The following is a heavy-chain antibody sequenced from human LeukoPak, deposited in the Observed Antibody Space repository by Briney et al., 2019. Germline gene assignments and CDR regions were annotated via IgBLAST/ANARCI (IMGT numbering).Heavy chain of an antibody. CDR2: IYYSGST. CDR3: ARPVSGYPDINWFDP. V-gene: IGHV4-34*01. Sequence: SETLSLTCVVYGESFSGYSWSWIRQPPGKGLEWIGSIYYSGSTYYNPSLKSRVTISVDTSKNQFSLKLSSVTAADTAVYYCARPVSGYPDINWFDPWGQGTLVTVSS. D-gene: IGHD3-3*01. CDR1: GESFSGYS. J-gene: IGHJ5*02.